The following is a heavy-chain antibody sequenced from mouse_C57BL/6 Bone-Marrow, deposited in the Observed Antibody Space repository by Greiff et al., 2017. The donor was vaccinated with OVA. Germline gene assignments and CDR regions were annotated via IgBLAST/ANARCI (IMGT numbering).Heavy chain of an antibody. V-gene: IGHV1-18*01. CDR3: ARGGYYDYDGGAWFAY. Sequence: VPLQQSGPELAKPGASVKIPCKASGFTFTDYNMDWVKQSHGKSLEWIGAIISNNGGTIYNQKFTGKATLTVDTSSSTAYMELRSLTSEDTAVYYCARGGYYDYDGGAWFAYWGQGTLVTVSA. CDR2: IISNNGGT. J-gene: IGHJ3*01. D-gene: IGHD2-4*01. CDR1: GFTFTDYN.